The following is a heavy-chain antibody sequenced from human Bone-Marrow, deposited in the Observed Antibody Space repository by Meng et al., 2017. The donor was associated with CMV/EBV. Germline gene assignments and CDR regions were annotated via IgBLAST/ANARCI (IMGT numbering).Heavy chain of an antibody. J-gene: IGHJ4*02. CDR3: AREYYDTNGHTSGLDY. CDR1: FAFSSYA. V-gene: IGHV3-30*04. D-gene: IGHD3-22*01. CDR2: ISYDGSNK. Sequence: FAFSSYAMAWVRQTPGKGLEWVAIISYDGSNKYYADSVKGRFTISRDNSRNTLYLQVNSLRAEDTAVYYCAREYYDTNGHTSGLDYWGQGTLVTVSS.